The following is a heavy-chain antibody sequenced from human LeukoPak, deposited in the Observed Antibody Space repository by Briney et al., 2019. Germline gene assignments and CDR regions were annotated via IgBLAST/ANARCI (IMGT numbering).Heavy chain of an antibody. Sequence: SETLSLTCTVSGGSISSSSYYWGWIRQPPGKGLEWTGSIYYSGSTYYNPSLKSRVTISVDTSKNQFSLKPSSVTAADTAVYYCARPRPDYGGNPSFAGPFDYWGQGTLVTVSS. J-gene: IGHJ4*02. CDR2: IYYSGST. CDR3: ARPRPDYGGNPSFAGPFDY. CDR1: GGSISSSSYY. V-gene: IGHV4-39*01. D-gene: IGHD4-23*01.